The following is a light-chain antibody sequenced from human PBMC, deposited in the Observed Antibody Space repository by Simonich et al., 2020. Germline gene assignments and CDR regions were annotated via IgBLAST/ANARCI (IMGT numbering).Light chain of an antibody. CDR1: SSDVGGYNY. CDR3: SSYAGSNNLV. CDR2: EVS. J-gene: IGLJ2*01. V-gene: IGLV2-8*01. Sequence: QSALTQPPSASGSPGQSVTISCTGTSSDVGGYNYVSGYQQHPGKAPKLMIYEVSKRPSWVPDRFSGSKSGNTASLTVSGLQAEDEADYYCSSYAGSNNLVFGGGTKLTVL.